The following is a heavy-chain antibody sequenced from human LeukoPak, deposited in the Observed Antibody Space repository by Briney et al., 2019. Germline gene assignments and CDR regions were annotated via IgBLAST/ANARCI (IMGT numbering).Heavy chain of an antibody. Sequence: GGSLRLSCAASGFTFGIYTMNWVRQTPGKGLEWLSGIFGNGEGIFYADSVKGRFTISRDNSKNRLYLQMNSLRAEDTAVYYCAKASDYYDSSGYYDYWGQGILVTVSS. J-gene: IGHJ4*02. CDR2: IFGNGEGI. CDR3: AKASDYYDSSGYYDY. D-gene: IGHD3-22*01. V-gene: IGHV3-23*01. CDR1: GFTFGIYT.